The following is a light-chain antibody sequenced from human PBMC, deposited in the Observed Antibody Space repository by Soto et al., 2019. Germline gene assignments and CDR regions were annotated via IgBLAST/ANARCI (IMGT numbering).Light chain of an antibody. CDR2: SNT. CDR1: TSNIGRST. V-gene: IGLV1-44*01. CDR3: ATWNDGVFV. Sequence: QSVLTQPPSASGTPGQRVTISCSGRTSNIGRSTVSWYQQFPGAAPKLLIYSNTQRPLGVPVRFSGSKSDTSASLAISGLQSEDEADYYCATWNDGVFVFGIGSKVTVL. J-gene: IGLJ1*01.